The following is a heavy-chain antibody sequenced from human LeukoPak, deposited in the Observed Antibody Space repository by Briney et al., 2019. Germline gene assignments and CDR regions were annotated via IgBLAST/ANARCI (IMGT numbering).Heavy chain of an antibody. CDR3: ARDMRQRFYGMDV. CDR2: INYSGST. D-gene: IGHD2-15*01. CDR1: GGSFSGYY. Sequence: SETLSLTCAVYGGSFSGYYWSWIRQPPGKGLEWIGEINYSGSTNYNPSLKSRVTISVDTSKNQFSLKLTSVTAADTAVYYCARDMRQRFYGMDVWGQGTTVTVSS. J-gene: IGHJ6*02. V-gene: IGHV4-34*01.